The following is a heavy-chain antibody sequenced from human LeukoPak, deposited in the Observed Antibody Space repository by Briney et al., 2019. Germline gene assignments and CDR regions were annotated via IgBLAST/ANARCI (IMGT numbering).Heavy chain of an antibody. J-gene: IGHJ5*02. D-gene: IGHD1-1*01. CDR2: IVVGSGNT. V-gene: IGHV1-58*02. Sequence: SVKVSCKASGFTFSSSAMQWVRQARGQRLEWIGWIVVGSGNTNYAQKFQERVTITRDMSTSTAYMELSSLRSEDTAVYYCAAAQPQRNNWFDPWGQGTLVTVSS. CDR3: AAAQPQRNNWFDP. CDR1: GFTFSSSA.